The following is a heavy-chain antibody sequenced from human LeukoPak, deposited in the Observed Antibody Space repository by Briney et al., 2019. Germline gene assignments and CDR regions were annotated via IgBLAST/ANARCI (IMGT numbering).Heavy chain of an antibody. CDR3: ARIVNYSGSYSS. Sequence: PGGSLRLSCAASGFTFNSYAMSWVRQAPGKGLEWVSVISGSAGSTHYADSVKGRFTISRDNAKNSLYLQMNSLRAEDTAVYYCARIVNYSGSYSSWGQGTLVTVSS. V-gene: IGHV3-23*01. CDR1: GFTFNSYA. CDR2: ISGSAGST. J-gene: IGHJ5*02. D-gene: IGHD1-26*01.